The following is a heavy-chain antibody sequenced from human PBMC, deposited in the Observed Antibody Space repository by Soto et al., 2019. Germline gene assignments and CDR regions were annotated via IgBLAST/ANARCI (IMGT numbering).Heavy chain of an antibody. J-gene: IGHJ5*02. D-gene: IGHD3-22*01. Sequence: GSGVDLCPYAITVGRQPPGKGLEWVSILNSGGGTTDYADSVKGRVTISTDTSKNTLYLQINGLRAGDTAVYYCSRTILLYYYASSGQRTFVPVSS. CDR1: GVDLCPYA. CDR2: LNSGGGTT. CDR3: SRTILLYYYAS. V-gene: IGHV3-23*01.